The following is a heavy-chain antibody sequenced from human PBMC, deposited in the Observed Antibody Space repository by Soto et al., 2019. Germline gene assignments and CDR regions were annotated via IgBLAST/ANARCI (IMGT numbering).Heavy chain of an antibody. J-gene: IGHJ5*02. Sequence: QVQLQESGPGLVKPSETLSLTCTVSGGSISSGGCYWSWIRQHPGKVLGWIGYIYYSGSTYYIPSLKSRVTISVATSKAPFSVEQSSVTAEATALYSRASLFSDSSSLFDHWGQGTLVTVSS. D-gene: IGHD6-13*01. CDR1: GGSISSGGCY. CDR2: IYYSGST. V-gene: IGHV4-31*03. CDR3: ASLFSDSSSLFDH.